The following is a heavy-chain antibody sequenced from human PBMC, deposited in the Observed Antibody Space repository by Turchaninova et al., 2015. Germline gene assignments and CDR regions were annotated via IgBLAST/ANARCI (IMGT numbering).Heavy chain of an antibody. D-gene: IGHD2-15*01. CDR2: INHSGST. CDR3: ARSCSAGNCYSGV. Sequence: QVQLQQWGAGLLKPSETLSLTCAVYGGSFSGYYWSWNRQPPGKGLEWLGEINHSGSTNYNPSLKSRVTISVDTAKKQFSLKLSSVTAADTAVYFCARSCSAGNCYSGVWGQGTMVTVSS. CDR1: GGSFSGYY. V-gene: IGHV4-34*01. J-gene: IGHJ3*01.